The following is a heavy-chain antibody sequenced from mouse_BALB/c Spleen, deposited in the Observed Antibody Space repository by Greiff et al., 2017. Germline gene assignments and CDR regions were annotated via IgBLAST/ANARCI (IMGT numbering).Heavy chain of an antibody. CDR1: GYTFTSYW. CDR2: IFPGTGTT. V-gene: IGHV1S132*01. Sequence: VQLQQSGAELVKPGASVKLSCKTSGYTFTSYWIQWVKQRPGQGLGWIGEIFPGTGTTYYNEKFKGKATLTIDTSSSTAYMQLSSLTSEDSAVYFCARGVGNSLDYWGQGTTLTVSS. CDR3: ARGVGNSLDY. D-gene: IGHD2-1*01. J-gene: IGHJ2*01.